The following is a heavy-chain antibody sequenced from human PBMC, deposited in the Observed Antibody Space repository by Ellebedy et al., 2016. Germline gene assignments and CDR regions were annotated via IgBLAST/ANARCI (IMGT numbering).Heavy chain of an antibody. CDR2: IYPGDSDT. D-gene: IGHD5-18*01. CDR3: ARHRGYSYGYPYMDV. J-gene: IGHJ6*02. Sequence: GGSLRLSCKGSGYTFTSYWIGWVRQMPGRGLEWMGIIYPGDSDTRYSPSFQGQVTISADKSISTAYLQWSSLKASDTAMYYCARHRGYSYGYPYMDVWGQGTTVTVSS. CDR1: GYTFTSYW. V-gene: IGHV5-51*01.